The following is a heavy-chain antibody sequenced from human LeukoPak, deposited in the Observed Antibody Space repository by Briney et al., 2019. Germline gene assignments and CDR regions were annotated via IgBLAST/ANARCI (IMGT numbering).Heavy chain of an antibody. V-gene: IGHV1-18*04. CDR3: ARDVKHAFDI. J-gene: IGHJ3*02. CDR1: GYTFTGYY. CDR2: ISAYNGNT. Sequence: ASVKVSCKASGYTFTGYYMHWVRQAPGQGLEWMGWISAYNGNTNYAQKLQGRVTMTTDTSTSTAYMELRSLRSDDTAVYYCARDVKHAFDIWGQGTMVTVSS.